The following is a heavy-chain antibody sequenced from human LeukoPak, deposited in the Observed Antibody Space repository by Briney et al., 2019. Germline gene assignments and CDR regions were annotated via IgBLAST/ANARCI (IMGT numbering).Heavy chain of an antibody. CDR1: GYSFTGYY. V-gene: IGHV1-2*02. J-gene: IGHJ3*01. D-gene: IGHD3-3*01. CDR3: TRETGANYDPGAFDV. Sequence: ASVNVSCKASGYSFTGYYIHWVRQAPGQGLEWMGWINPKSGGTDSAEKFGGRVTMSRDTSVRTSYLEVRRLKSDDTAVYYCTRETGANYDPGAFDVWGQGTMVTVSS. CDR2: INPKSGGT.